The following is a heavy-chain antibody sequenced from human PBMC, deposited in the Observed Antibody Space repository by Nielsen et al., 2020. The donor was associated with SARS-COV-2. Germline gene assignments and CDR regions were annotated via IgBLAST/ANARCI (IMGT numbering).Heavy chain of an antibody. V-gene: IGHV1-58*01. CDR3: AREGFYDFWSGSIDY. CDR2: IVVGSGNT. Sequence: SVKVSCKASGFTFTSSAVQWVRQARGQRLEWIGWIVVGSGNTNYAQKFQERVTITRDMSTSTAYMELSSLRSEDTAVYYCAREGFYDFWSGSIDYWGQGTLVTVSS. CDR1: GFTFTSSA. J-gene: IGHJ4*02. D-gene: IGHD3-3*01.